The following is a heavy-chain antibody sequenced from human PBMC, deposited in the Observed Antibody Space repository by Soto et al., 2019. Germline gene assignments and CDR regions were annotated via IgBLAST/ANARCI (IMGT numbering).Heavy chain of an antibody. J-gene: IGHJ4*02. Sequence: SETLSLTCTVSGGSISTYYWSWIRQPPGKGLEWIGYIFYSGSTNYNPSLKSRVTISVDTSKNQFSLKLSSVTAADTAVYYCARHDSTGYYVYFDYWGQGTLVTVS. CDR2: IFYSGST. D-gene: IGHD3-22*01. CDR3: ARHDSTGYYVYFDY. V-gene: IGHV4-59*08. CDR1: GGSISTYY.